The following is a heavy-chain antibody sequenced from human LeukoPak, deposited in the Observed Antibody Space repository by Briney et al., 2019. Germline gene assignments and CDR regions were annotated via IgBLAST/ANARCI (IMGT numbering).Heavy chain of an antibody. Sequence: GGSLRLSCAASGFTVSNNYMNWVRQAPGKGLEWVSRINSDGSSTSYADSVKGRFTISRDNAKNTLYLQMNSLRAEDTAVYYCARVHVWGSYRYTCPDYWGQGTLVTVSS. CDR1: GFTVSNNY. V-gene: IGHV3-74*01. CDR3: ARVHVWGSYRYTCPDY. J-gene: IGHJ4*02. D-gene: IGHD3-16*02. CDR2: INSDGSST.